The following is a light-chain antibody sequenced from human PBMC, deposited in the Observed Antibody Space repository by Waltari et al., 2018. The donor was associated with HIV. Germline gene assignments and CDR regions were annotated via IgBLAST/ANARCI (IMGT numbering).Light chain of an antibody. CDR2: DVN. J-gene: IGLJ1*01. Sequence: QSALTQPASVSGSLGPSINLSCSGLSSALVHSHFVSWYQPHPDNVPRVIIYDVNNRPSGVSSRFSGSKSGATASLTISGLQAEDEAVYYCASHSTYTLLYVFGSGTELTVL. CDR3: ASHSTYTLLYV. CDR1: SSALVHSHF. V-gene: IGLV2-14*03.